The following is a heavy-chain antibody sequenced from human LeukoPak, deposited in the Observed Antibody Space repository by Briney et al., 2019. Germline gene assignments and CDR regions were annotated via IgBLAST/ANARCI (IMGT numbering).Heavy chain of an antibody. CDR2: INPRGGST. CDR3: ARVGSAAATADY. V-gene: IGHV1-46*01. Sequence: ASVKVSCKTSGYTFTTYYMHWMRQAPVQGPEWMGIINPRGGSTDYSQKFQGRITMTSDTSTSTVYMELSSLRSDDTAVYFCARVGSAAATADYWGQGTLVTVSS. J-gene: IGHJ4*02. D-gene: IGHD6-25*01. CDR1: GYTFTTYY.